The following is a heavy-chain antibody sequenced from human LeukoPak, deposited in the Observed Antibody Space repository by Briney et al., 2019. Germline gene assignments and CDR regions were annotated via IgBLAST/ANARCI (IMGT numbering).Heavy chain of an antibody. Sequence: SETLSLTCTVSGDSMSDSYWSWIRQPAGKGLEWIGRIYASGSTNYNPSRKSRVTLSADTSSNQFSLTLSSVTAADTAVYHCARDIRSHNGPGGYYYYYMDVWGKGTTVTVSS. CDR2: IYASGST. V-gene: IGHV4-4*07. CDR1: GDSMSDSY. J-gene: IGHJ6*03. CDR3: ARDIRSHNGPGGYYYYYMDV. D-gene: IGHD2-8*01.